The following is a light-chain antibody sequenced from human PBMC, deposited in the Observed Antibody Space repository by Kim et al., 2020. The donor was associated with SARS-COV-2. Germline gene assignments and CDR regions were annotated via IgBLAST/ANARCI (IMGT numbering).Light chain of an antibody. Sequence: VSPGERATLSCRASQSVSSNLAWYQQRPGQALRLLIYGASTRATGIAARFSGSGSGTEFTLTISSLQSEDFAVYYCQQYDNWPLTFGGGTKVDIK. CDR3: QQYDNWPLT. CDR2: GAS. CDR1: QSVSSN. J-gene: IGKJ4*01. V-gene: IGKV3-15*01.